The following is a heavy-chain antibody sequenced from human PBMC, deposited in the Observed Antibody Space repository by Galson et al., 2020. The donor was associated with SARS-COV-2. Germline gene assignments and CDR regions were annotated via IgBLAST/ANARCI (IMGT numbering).Heavy chain of an antibody. V-gene: IGHV3-30-3*01. Sequence: QAGGSLRLSCAASGFTFNNYAFHWVRQAPGEGLEWVAVISYDGFNKYYADSVKGRFTISRDDSKNTLFLQMNSLRPEDTVIYFCARARDGYNHFDYWGQGALVTVSS. J-gene: IGHJ4*02. CDR3: ARARDGYNHFDY. CDR1: GFTFNNYA. D-gene: IGHD5-12*01. CDR2: ISYDGFNK.